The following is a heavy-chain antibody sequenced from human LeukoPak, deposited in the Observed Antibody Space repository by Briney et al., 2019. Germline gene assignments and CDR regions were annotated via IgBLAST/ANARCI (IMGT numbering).Heavy chain of an antibody. CDR1: RFTFSNYE. D-gene: IGHD1-26*01. V-gene: IGHV3-48*03. CDR3: ARASPHYDAFDI. Sequence: GGSLRLSCGAPRFTFSNYEMNWVRQAPGKGLEWVLYISSSASTIYYADPVKGRFTISRDNGKNALYLQMNSLTVEDTAVYYCARASPHYDAFDIWGQGTMVTVSS. CDR2: ISSSASTI. J-gene: IGHJ3*02.